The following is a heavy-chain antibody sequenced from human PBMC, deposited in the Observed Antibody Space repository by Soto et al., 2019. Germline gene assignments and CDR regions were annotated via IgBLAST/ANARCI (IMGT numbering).Heavy chain of an antibody. J-gene: IGHJ5*02. CDR1: GFTFSGYA. CDR3: AQDHRMAADYWFGP. D-gene: IGHD6-13*01. Sequence: EVQLLESGGGLAQPGGSLRLSCAASGFTFSGYAMSWVRQAPGKGLEWVSAITGSGDRTYYADSVQGRFTISRDNSKNTVSLQMSSLRGDDTAVYYCAQDHRMAADYWFGPWGQGTLVTVSS. V-gene: IGHV3-23*01. CDR2: ITGSGDRT.